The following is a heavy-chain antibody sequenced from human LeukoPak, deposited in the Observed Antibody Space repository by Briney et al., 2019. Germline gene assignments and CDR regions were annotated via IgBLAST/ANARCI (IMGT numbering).Heavy chain of an antibody. V-gene: IGHV1-69*13. CDR3: ARGRAYYDVSDHVGFEF. CDR2: VIAGSGTA. Sequence: SVTVSCKSAGGTFRTYAFASVRQAPGQRLEWMGQVIAGSGTARYAEKVQGRVTITADESTTTAYMEVSSLTSEVTATYYCARGRAYYDVSDHVGFEFWGQGTLVIVSS. CDR1: GGTFRTYA. D-gene: IGHD3-22*01. J-gene: IGHJ4*02.